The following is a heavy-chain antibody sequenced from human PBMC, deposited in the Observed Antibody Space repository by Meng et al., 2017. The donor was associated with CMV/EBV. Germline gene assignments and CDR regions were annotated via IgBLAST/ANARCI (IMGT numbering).Heavy chain of an antibody. J-gene: IGHJ4*02. V-gene: IGHV3-20*04. CDR1: GFTFDDYG. CDR2: INWNGGST. CDR3: ARDLELGRFYTAG. D-gene: IGHD3-3*01. Sequence: GESLKISCAASGFTFDDYGMSWVRQAPGKGLEWVSGINWNGGSTGYADSVKGRFTISRDNAKNSLYLQMNSLRAEDTALYYCARDLELGRFYTAGWGQGTLVTVSS.